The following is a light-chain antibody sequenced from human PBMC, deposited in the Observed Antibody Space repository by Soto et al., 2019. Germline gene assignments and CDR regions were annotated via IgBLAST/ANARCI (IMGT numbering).Light chain of an antibody. J-gene: IGKJ1*01. Sequence: DIQMTQSPSSLSASVGDRVTMTCRASHTISSYLNWYQQKPGKAPNLLIYSASTLQSGVPSRFSGSGSGTDFTLTINSLQPEDFAIYYCQQTHSIPRTFGQGTKVEIK. V-gene: IGKV1-39*01. CDR2: SAS. CDR3: QQTHSIPRT. CDR1: HTISSY.